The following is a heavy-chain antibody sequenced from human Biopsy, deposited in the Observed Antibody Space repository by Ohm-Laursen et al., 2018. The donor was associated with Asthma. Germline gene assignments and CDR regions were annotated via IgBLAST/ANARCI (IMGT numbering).Heavy chain of an antibody. Sequence: SETLSLTCTVSGGSIRSHDWTWIGLPPGKGLEYIGDVSHTGSTNYNPSLKSRVTMSLDTSKNQFSLRLTSVTPADTAVYYCARLADCSGGACYSYGWFDPWGQGTRVTVSS. V-gene: IGHV4-59*11. CDR3: ARLADCSGGACYSYGWFDP. CDR1: GGSIRSHD. J-gene: IGHJ5*02. CDR2: VSHTGST. D-gene: IGHD2-15*01.